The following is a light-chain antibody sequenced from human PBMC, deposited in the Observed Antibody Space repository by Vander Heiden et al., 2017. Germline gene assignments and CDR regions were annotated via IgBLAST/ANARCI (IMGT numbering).Light chain of an antibody. Sequence: QSPLPQPASVSGSPGQSITISCTGTRYDVGGYNFVSWYPHHPGKAPNITISALNRRPAGVSKRFSGSNSGNTASLTISVLQAEDEADYYCCSYAGSSTVMFGGGTKLTVL. V-gene: IGLV2-23*02. CDR1: RYDVGGYNF. J-gene: IGLJ3*02. CDR2: ALN. CDR3: CSYAGSSTVM.